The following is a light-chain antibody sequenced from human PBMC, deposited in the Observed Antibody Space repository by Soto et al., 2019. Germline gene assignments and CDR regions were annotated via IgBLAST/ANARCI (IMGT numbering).Light chain of an antibody. Sequence: EIVLTQSTDTLSLSPGERATLSCRASQRIGSSLDWYQQKTGQAPRLLMYGSYHRATGIPARFSGSGSGTDFTLTISSLEPEDFAVYYCQQRTNWPDTFGQGTRLEMK. V-gene: IGKV3-11*01. J-gene: IGKJ5*01. CDR2: GSY. CDR1: QRIGSS. CDR3: QQRTNWPDT.